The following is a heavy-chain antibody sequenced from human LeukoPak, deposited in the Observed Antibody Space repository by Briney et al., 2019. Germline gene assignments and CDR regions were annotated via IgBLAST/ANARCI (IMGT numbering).Heavy chain of an antibody. CDR2: IFTGDSDT. Sequence: GESLKISCKGSGYSFTSYWIVWVRQMPGKGLEWMGIIFTGDSDTTYSPSFQGQVTISADKSTSTAYLLRSSLMTSETAAAYCARPTGGYCTGGVCYRGYYFDYWGQGTLVTVSS. CDR3: ARPTGGYCTGGVCYRGYYFDY. J-gene: IGHJ4*02. D-gene: IGHD2-8*02. CDR1: GYSFTSYW. V-gene: IGHV5-51*01.